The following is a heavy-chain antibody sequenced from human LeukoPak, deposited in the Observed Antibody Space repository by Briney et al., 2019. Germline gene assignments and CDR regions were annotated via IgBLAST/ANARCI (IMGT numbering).Heavy chain of an antibody. J-gene: IGHJ4*02. CDR2: IYYSGST. Sequence: SETLSLTCAVYGGSFSGYYWSWIRQPPGKGLEWIGYIYYSGSTNYNPSLKSRVTMSVDTSKNQFSLKLSSVTAADTAVYYCARDSYYYGSGSYYPFDYWGQGTLVTVSS. V-gene: IGHV4-59*12. CDR1: GGSFSGYY. D-gene: IGHD3-10*01. CDR3: ARDSYYYGSGSYYPFDY.